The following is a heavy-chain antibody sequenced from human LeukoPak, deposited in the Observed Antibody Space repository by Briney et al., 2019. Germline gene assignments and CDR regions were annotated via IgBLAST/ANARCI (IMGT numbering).Heavy chain of an antibody. D-gene: IGHD6-19*01. CDR3: ARDVASSGWSRYFDY. CDR2: ISSSGSTI. V-gene: IGHV3-48*03. J-gene: IGHJ4*02. Sequence: GGSLRLSCAASGFTFSSYEMNWVRQAPGKGLEWVSYISSSGSTIYYADSVKGRFTISRDNAKNSLYLQMNSLRAEDTAVYYCARDVASSGWSRYFDYWGQGTLVTVSS. CDR1: GFTFSSYE.